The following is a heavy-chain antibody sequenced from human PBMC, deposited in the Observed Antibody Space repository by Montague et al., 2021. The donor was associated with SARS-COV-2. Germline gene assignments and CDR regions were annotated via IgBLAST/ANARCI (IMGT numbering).Heavy chain of an antibody. Sequence: SETLSLTCTVPGGSITTYYWSWIRQPAGKGLEWIGRIYTSGSTNYNPSLKSRVTMSIDTSKNQFSLKLNSVTAADTAVYYCARVLGLGEFDYWGQGTLVTVSS. CDR3: ARVLGLGEFDY. D-gene: IGHD3-10*01. CDR2: IYTSGST. CDR1: GGSITTYY. V-gene: IGHV4-4*07. J-gene: IGHJ4*02.